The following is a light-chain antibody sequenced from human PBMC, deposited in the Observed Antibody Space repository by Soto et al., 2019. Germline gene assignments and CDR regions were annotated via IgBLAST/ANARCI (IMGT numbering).Light chain of an antibody. CDR3: QQYDTFPVT. V-gene: IGKV1-33*01. J-gene: IGKJ5*01. CDR2: DAF. Sequence: DIQMTQSPSSLSASVGDRFTVTCQASQDINSYLSWYQQRPGKAPKLLIYDAFTLETGVPPRFSGSGSGTDFIFTISSLQPEDFATYYCQQYDTFPVTFGQGTRLEIK. CDR1: QDINSY.